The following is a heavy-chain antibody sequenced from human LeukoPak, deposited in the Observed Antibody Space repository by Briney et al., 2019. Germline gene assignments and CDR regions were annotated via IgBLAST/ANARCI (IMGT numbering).Heavy chain of an antibody. CDR2: SAHDEVGK. J-gene: IGHJ4*02. V-gene: IGHV3-30*18. CDR1: GFTFSSHW. D-gene: IGHD4/OR15-4a*01. Sequence: GGSLRLSCAASGFTFSSHWMTWVRQAPGKGLEWVAVSAHDEVGKQFADSVKGRFTLSRDNSRDSVHLQMNRLRDEDTAVYYCAKDHGYGEHEPFESWGQGSLVTVSS. CDR3: AKDHGYGEHEPFES.